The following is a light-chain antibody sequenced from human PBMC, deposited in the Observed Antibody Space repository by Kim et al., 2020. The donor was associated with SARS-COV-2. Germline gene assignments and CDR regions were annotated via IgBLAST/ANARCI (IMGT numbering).Light chain of an antibody. CDR2: RNN. V-gene: IGLV10-54*04. CDR1: SNNVGFQG. J-gene: IGLJ3*02. CDR3: SAWDSSLTGWV. Sequence: RPADTPTCTGNSNNVGFQGAVWLQQHQGHPPQLRSYRNNKRPSGISERFSASRSGNTASLTITGLRPEDEADYYCSAWDSSLTGWVFGGGTQLTVL.